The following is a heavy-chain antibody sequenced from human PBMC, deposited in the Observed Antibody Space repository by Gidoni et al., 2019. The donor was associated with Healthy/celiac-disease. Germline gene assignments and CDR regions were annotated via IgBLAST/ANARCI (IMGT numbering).Heavy chain of an antibody. Sequence: QLQLQESGPGLVKPSETLSLTCTVSGGSISSSSYYWGWIRQPPGKGLEWIGSIYYSGSTYYNPSLKSRVTISVDTSKNQFSLKLSSVTAADTAVYYCARQPITGGPRMVFGFDYWGQGTLVTVSS. CDR3: ARQPITGGPRMVFGFDY. J-gene: IGHJ4*02. V-gene: IGHV4-39*01. CDR1: GGSISSSSYY. CDR2: IYYSGST. D-gene: IGHD5-12*01.